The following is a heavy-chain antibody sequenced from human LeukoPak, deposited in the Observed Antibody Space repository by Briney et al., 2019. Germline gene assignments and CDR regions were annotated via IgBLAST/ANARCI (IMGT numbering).Heavy chain of an antibody. D-gene: IGHD2-8*01. CDR1: GFTFSSYA. CDR2: ISYDGSNK. V-gene: IGHV3-30-3*01. CDR3: AREYAY. Sequence: RTGGSLRLSCAASGFTFSSYAMHWVRQAPGKGLEWMAVISYDGSNKYYADSVKGRFTISRDNSKNTLYLQMNSLRAEDTAVYYCAREYAYWGQGTLVTVSS. J-gene: IGHJ4*02.